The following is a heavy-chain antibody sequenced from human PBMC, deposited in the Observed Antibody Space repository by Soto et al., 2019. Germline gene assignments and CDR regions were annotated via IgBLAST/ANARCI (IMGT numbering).Heavy chain of an antibody. V-gene: IGHV1-8*01. Sequence: ASVKVSSKASGYAFTSYDINGVPEATGQLLEWMGWMNPSNGNTKYSQKFQGRVTITRDTSTSTAYMELSSLRSEDTAVYYCARDRPFGTMVRGVKNAFDIWGQGTMVTVSS. CDR2: MNPSNGNT. J-gene: IGHJ3*02. CDR3: ARDRPFGTMVRGVKNAFDI. CDR1: GYAFTSYD. D-gene: IGHD3-10*01.